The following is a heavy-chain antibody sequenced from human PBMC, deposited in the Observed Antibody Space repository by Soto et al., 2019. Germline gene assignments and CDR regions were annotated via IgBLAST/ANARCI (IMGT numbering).Heavy chain of an antibody. CDR1: GFAFGNYW. J-gene: IGHJ4*01. CDR2: IKRDASEK. CDR3: SRDSGDGTGSSVNQYLEY. Sequence: EVQLVESGGDLVQPGGSLRLSCAASGFAFGNYWMSWVRQAPGKGLEWLATIKRDASEKKYVDSVKGRFTMSRDNAKNSLYLQMDGLRAEDTAVYYCSRDSGDGTGSSVNQYLEYWGHGTLVTVSS. D-gene: IGHD3-10*01. V-gene: IGHV3-7*01.